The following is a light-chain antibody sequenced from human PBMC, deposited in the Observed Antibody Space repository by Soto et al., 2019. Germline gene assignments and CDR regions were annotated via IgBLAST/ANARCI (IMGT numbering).Light chain of an antibody. V-gene: IGKV4-1*01. J-gene: IGKJ4*01. CDR1: QSILYSSNNKNY. CDR2: WAT. Sequence: DIVMTQSPDSLAVSLGERATINCKSSQSILYSSNNKNYLAWYQQKPGQPPKLLIYWATTRESGVTDRFSGSGSGTDFTLTISSRQAEDVAVYSCHQYYRTPLTVGGGTKVEIK. CDR3: HQYYRTPLT.